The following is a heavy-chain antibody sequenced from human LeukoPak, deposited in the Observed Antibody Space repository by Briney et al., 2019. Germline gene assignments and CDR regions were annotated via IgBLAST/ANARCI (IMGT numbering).Heavy chain of an antibody. V-gene: IGHV4-59*08. D-gene: IGHD3-9*01. Sequence: SETLSLTCTVSGASLGGSYWSWLRLPPGKGLEWIGYVHYTGSTKYSTSLLSRVTVSVDTSKNQFSLKLRSVTAADTAVYYCARHYGEGGRLFDWLFNFWGRGTLVTVSS. CDR2: VHYTGST. CDR3: ARHYGEGGRLFDWLFNF. J-gene: IGHJ4*02. CDR1: GASLGGSY.